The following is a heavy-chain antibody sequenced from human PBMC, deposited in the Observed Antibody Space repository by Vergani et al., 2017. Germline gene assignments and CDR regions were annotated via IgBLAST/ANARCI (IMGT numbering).Heavy chain of an antibody. D-gene: IGHD5-12*01. V-gene: IGHV3-9*01. Sequence: EVQLVESGGGLVQPGRSLRLSCAASGFTFDDYAMHWVRQAPGKGLEWVSGISWNSGSTGYADSVKGRFTISRDNAKNSLYLQMNSLRAEDTALYYCAKDITPRGYSGYLYYYYGMDVWGQGTTVTVSS. CDR3: AKDITPRGYSGYLYYYYGMDV. CDR1: GFTFDDYA. CDR2: ISWNSGST. J-gene: IGHJ6*02.